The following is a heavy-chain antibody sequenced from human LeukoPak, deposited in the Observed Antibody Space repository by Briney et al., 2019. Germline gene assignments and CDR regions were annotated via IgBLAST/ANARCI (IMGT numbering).Heavy chain of an antibody. CDR2: ISFSGNT. D-gene: IGHD1-26*01. Sequence: ADTLSLTCTVSSVSTSGAYWGWIRHPPGKGREWIGYISFSGNTKYNASRKSRVRISVDTSKSQFSLRLTSVTAADTAMYYCAGGEGDPHSYVYFFRSWGQGTLVTVSS. V-gene: IGHV4-59*13. CDR3: AGGEGDPHSYVYFFRS. J-gene: IGHJ4*02. CDR1: SVSTSGAY.